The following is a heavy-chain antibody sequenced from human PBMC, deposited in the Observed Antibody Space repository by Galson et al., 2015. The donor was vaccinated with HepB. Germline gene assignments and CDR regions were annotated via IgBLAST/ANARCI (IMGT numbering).Heavy chain of an antibody. V-gene: IGHV3-7*03. Sequence: SLRLSCAASGFTFSSYWMSWVRQAPGKGLEWVANTKQDGSEKYYVDSVKGRFTISRDNAKNSLYLQMNSLRAEDTAVYYCARVMMEGGGNSLFLLTENYGMDVWGQGTTVTVSS. D-gene: IGHD4-23*01. CDR2: TKQDGSEK. CDR1: GFTFSSYW. CDR3: ARVMMEGGGNSLFLLTENYGMDV. J-gene: IGHJ6*02.